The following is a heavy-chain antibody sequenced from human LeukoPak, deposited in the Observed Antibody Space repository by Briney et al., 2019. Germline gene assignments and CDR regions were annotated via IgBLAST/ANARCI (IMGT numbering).Heavy chain of an antibody. D-gene: IGHD3-10*01. CDR1: GGTFSSYA. Sequence: SVKVSCKASGGTFSSYAISWVRQAPGQGLEWMGGIIPIFGTANYAQKFQGRVTITADESTSTAYIELSSLRSEDTAVYYCAREGVGSGVYYYYYGMDVWGQGTTVTVSS. V-gene: IGHV1-69*13. CDR3: AREGVGSGVYYYYYGMDV. J-gene: IGHJ6*02. CDR2: IIPIFGTA.